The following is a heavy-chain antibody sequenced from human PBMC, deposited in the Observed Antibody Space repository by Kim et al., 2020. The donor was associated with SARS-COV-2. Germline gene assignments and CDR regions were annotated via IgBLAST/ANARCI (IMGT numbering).Heavy chain of an antibody. CDR1: GFTFSSYS. Sequence: GGSLRLSCAASGFTFSSYSMNWVRQAPGKGLEWVSSISSSSSYIYYADSVKGRFTISRDNAKNSLYLQMNSLRAEDTAVYYCARDLPIRYSSSVGVPYAFDVWGQGTMVTVSS. V-gene: IGHV3-21*01. CDR2: ISSSSSYI. J-gene: IGHJ3*01. D-gene: IGHD6-13*01. CDR3: ARDLPIRYSSSVGVPYAFDV.